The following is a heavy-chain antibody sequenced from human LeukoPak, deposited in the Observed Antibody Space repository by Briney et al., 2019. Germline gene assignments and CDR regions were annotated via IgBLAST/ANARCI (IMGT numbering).Heavy chain of an antibody. D-gene: IGHD3-22*01. CDR3: ARSITMIVGYFDY. Sequence: GGSLRLSCAASGFTFSSYAMHWVRQAPGKGLEYVSAISSNGGSTYYANSVKGRFTISRDNSKNTLYLQMGSLRAEDMAVYYCARSITMIVGYFDYWGQGTLVTVSS. CDR2: ISSNGGST. V-gene: IGHV3-64*01. CDR1: GFTFSSYA. J-gene: IGHJ4*02.